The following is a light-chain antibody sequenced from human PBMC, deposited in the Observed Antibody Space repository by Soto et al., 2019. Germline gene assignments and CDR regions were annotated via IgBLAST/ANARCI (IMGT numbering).Light chain of an antibody. V-gene: IGKV3-15*01. CDR1: HSVNSH. Sequence: MMMTQSPATLAVYPWERVTVSCRTSHSVNSHVAWYQQKPGQAPRLLLYGASTRATGIPVRFSGSGFGTEFTLTISSLQSEDFAVYYCQQHNRWPHTLGQGTRLEI. CDR3: QQHNRWPHT. J-gene: IGKJ5*01. CDR2: GAS.